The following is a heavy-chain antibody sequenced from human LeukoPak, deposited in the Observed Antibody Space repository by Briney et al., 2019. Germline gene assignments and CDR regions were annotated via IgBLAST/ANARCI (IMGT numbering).Heavy chain of an antibody. Sequence: GGSLRLSCAASGFTFSSYAMSWVRQAPGKGLEWVSAISGSGGSTYYADSVKGRFTISRDNSKNTLYLQMNSLRAEDTAVYYCAKGQLYYYVSGSFCGYWGQGTLVTVSS. CDR3: AKGQLYYYVSGSFCGY. J-gene: IGHJ4*02. CDR1: GFTFSSYA. V-gene: IGHV3-23*01. CDR2: ISGSGGST. D-gene: IGHD3-10*01.